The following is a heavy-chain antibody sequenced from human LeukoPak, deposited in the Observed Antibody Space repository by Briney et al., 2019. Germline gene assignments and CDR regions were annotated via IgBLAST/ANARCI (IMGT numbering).Heavy chain of an antibody. D-gene: IGHD6-13*01. J-gene: IGHJ5*02. CDR3: AKDSGIAVAVGYSWLDP. CDR2: ISFDGTNR. Sequence: GGSLRLSCAVSGFTFTNYAMHWVRQAPGKGLEWVALISFDGTNRYQTESVKGRSMGRFTISRDNSKNTLYLQMNSLSTEDAAVYYCAKDSGIAVAVGYSWLDPWGQGTLVIVSS. V-gene: IGHV3-30-3*01. CDR1: GFTFTNYA.